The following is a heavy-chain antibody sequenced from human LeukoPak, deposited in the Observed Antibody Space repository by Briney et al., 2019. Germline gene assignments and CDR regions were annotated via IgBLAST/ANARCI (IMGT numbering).Heavy chain of an antibody. CDR2: INAGNGNT. D-gene: IGHD2-15*01. Sequence: ASVKVSCKASGYTFTSYAMHWVRQAPGQRLEWMGWINAGNGNTKYSQEFQGRVTITRDTSASTAYMELSSLRSEGMAVYYCAREAVLKHLDPWGQGTLVTVSS. J-gene: IGHJ5*02. V-gene: IGHV1-3*03. CDR1: GYTFTSYA. CDR3: AREAVLKHLDP.